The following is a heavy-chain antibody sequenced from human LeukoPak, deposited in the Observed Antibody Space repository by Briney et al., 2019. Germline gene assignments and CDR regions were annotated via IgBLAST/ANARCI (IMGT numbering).Heavy chain of an antibody. CDR3: TTDVAIAVADWGG. CDR1: GFTFSNAW. CDR2: IKSKTDGGTT. Sequence: GGSLRLSFAASGFTFSNAWMSWVRQAPGKGLEWVGRIKSKTDGGTTDYAAPVKGRFTISRDDSKNTLYLQMNSLKTEDTAVYYCTTDVAIAVADWGGWGQGTLVTVSS. V-gene: IGHV3-15*01. J-gene: IGHJ4*02. D-gene: IGHD6-19*01.